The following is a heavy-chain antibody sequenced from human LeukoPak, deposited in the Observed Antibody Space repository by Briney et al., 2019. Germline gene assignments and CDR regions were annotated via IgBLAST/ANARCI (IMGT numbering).Heavy chain of an antibody. CDR2: VRDSGGST. D-gene: IGHD1-26*01. J-gene: IGHJ4*02. CDR1: GFAFSSYA. Sequence: GGSLRLSCAASGFAFSSYAMSWVRQAPGKGLEWVSGVRDSGGSTYYADSVKGRFTISRDNPKSTLYLQMNSLRAEDTALSYCAKEVLGGSYSSIDYWGQGTRVTVSS. V-gene: IGHV3-23*01. CDR3: AKEVLGGSYSSIDY.